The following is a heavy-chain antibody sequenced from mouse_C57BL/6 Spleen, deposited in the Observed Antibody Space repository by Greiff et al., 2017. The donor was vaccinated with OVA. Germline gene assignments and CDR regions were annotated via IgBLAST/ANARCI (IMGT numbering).Heavy chain of an antibody. Sequence: QVQLKQSGAELARPGASVKMSCKASGYTFTSYTMHWVKQRPGQGLEWIGYINPSSGYTKYNQKFKDKATLTADKSSSTAYMQLSSLTSEDSAVYDCARSNYDYEYYFDYWGQGTTLTVSS. CDR2: INPSSGYT. V-gene: IGHV1-4*01. CDR3: ARSNYDYEYYFDY. CDR1: GYTFTSYT. D-gene: IGHD2-4*01. J-gene: IGHJ2*01.